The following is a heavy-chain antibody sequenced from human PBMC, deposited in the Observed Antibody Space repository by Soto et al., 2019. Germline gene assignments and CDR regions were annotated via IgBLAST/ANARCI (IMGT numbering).Heavy chain of an antibody. Sequence: GGSLRLSCAASGFTFGSYGMSWVRQAPGKGLEWVSAISGGGSAYYADSVKGRFTITRDNSMNTLYLQMNSLRAEDTAVYYCAKIRAVNDAFDIWGKGKMVTVPS. V-gene: IGHV3-23*01. J-gene: IGHJ3*02. CDR3: AKIRAVNDAFDI. CDR1: GFTFGSYG. CDR2: ISGGGSA. D-gene: IGHD3-22*01.